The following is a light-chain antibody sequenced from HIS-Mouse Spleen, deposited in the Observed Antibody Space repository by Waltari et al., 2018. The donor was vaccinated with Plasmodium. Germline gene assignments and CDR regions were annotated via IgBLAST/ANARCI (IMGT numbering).Light chain of an antibody. CDR2: AAS. CDR3: QQSHT. V-gene: IGKV1-39*01. J-gene: IGKJ2*01. Sequence: DIQMTQSPSSLSASVGDRVTITGRASQSISSYLNWYQQKPGKAPKLLIYAASSLQSGVPSRFSGSESGIDFTLTISSLQPEDFATYYCQQSHTFGQGTKLEIK. CDR1: QSISSY.